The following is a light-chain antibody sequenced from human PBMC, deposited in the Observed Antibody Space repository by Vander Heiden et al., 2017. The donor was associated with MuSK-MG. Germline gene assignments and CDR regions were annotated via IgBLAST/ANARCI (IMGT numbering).Light chain of an antibody. V-gene: IGLV2-23*02. CDR2: EVS. J-gene: IGLJ2*01. CDR1: SSDVGNYNL. Sequence: QSALTPPASVSGSPGQSITISCTGTSSDVGNYNLVSWYQQHPGKAPKLMIYEVSKWPSGVSNRFSGSKSGNTASLTISGLQADDGADYYCCSYAGSSTPVVFGGGTKLT. CDR3: CSYAGSSTPVV.